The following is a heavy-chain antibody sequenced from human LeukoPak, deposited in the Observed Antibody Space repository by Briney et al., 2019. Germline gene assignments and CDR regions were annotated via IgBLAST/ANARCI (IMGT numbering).Heavy chain of an antibody. CDR2: IYPGDSDT. V-gene: IGHV5-51*01. D-gene: IGHD3-16*01. CDR1: GYRFTTYW. J-gene: IGHJ4*02. CDR3: ANGLKPYYFDY. Sequence: GESLKISCKGSGYRFTTYWIGWVRQMPGKGLEWMGIIYPGDSDTRYSPSFQGQVTTSADKSISTAYLQWSSLKASDTAMYYCANGLKPYYFDYWGQGTLVTVSS.